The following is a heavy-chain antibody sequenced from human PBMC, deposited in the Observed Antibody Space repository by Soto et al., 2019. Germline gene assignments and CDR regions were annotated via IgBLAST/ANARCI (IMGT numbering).Heavy chain of an antibody. D-gene: IGHD2-15*01. CDR3: ARDRGGGSPWYY. CDR2: IYYSGST. J-gene: IGHJ4*02. CDR1: GGSISSGGYY. V-gene: IGHV4-31*03. Sequence: QVQLQESGPGLVKPSQTLSLTCTVSGGSISSGGYYWSWIRQHPGKGLEWIGYIYYSGSTYYNPSLKRRVTIAVDTSKNPCSLKLSSVTAADTAVYYCARDRGGGSPWYYWGQGTLVTVSS.